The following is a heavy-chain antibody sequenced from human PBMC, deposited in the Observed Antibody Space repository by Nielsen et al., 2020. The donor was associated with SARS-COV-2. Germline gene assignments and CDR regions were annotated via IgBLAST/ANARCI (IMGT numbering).Heavy chain of an antibody. CDR2: IIPIFGTA. Sequence: SVKVSCKASGYTFTSYYMHWVRQAPGQGLEWMGGIIPIFGTANYAQKFQGRVTITADESTSTAYMELSSLRSEDTAVYYCARDSVVVPAAIALDVWGQGTTVTVSS. V-gene: IGHV1-69*13. CDR1: GYTFTSYY. CDR3: ARDSVVVPAAIALDV. D-gene: IGHD2-2*02. J-gene: IGHJ6*02.